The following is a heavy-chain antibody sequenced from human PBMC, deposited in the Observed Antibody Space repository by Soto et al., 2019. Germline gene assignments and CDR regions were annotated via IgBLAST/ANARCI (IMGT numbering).Heavy chain of an antibody. V-gene: IGHV3-48*02. CDR2: ISSSSTI. J-gene: IGHJ6*02. CDR1: GFTFSSYS. CDR3: ARDSDYCSGGSCYYGMDV. Sequence: HPGGSLRLSCAASGFTFSSYSMNWVRQAPGKGLEWVSYISSSSTIYYADSVKGRFTISRDNAKNSLYLQMNSLRDEDTAVYYCARDSDYCSGGSCYYGMDVWGQGTTVTVSS. D-gene: IGHD2-15*01.